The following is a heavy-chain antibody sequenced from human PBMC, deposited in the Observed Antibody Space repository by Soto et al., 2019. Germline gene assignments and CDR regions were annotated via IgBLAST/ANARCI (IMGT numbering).Heavy chain of an antibody. CDR1: GDSVSSNSAA. V-gene: IGHV6-1*01. CDR2: TYYRSKWYN. Sequence: PSQTLSLTCAISGDSVSSNSAAWNWIRQSPSRGLEWLGRTYYRSKWYNDYAVSVRSRITINPDTSKNQFSLQLNSVTPEDTAVYYCASGVYDHYYYGMDVWGQGTTVTVSS. D-gene: IGHD2-8*01. CDR3: ASGVYDHYYYGMDV. J-gene: IGHJ6*02.